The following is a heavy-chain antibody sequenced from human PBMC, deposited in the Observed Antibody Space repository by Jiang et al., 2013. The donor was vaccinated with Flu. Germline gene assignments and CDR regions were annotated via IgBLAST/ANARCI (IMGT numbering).Heavy chain of an antibody. Sequence: LLKPSETLSLTCTVSGYSISSGYYWGWIRQPPGKGLEWIGSIYHSGSTYYNPSLKSRVTISVDTSKNQFSLKLSSVTAADTAVYYCARVIHPDYYGSGSYGWFDPWGQGTLVTVSS. J-gene: IGHJ5*02. V-gene: IGHV4-38-2*02. CDR1: GYSISSGYY. CDR2: IYHSGST. CDR3: ARVIHPDYYGSGSYGWFDP. D-gene: IGHD3-10*01.